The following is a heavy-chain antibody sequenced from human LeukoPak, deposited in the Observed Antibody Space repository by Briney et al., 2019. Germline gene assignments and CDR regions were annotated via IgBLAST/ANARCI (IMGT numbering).Heavy chain of an antibody. V-gene: IGHV3-23*01. D-gene: IGHD3-3*01. Sequence: GGSLRLSCEASGFTFSSYAMAWVRQAPGKGLEWVSSISDYTGDTYSADSVKGGFSISRDNSKSTLFLEMNSLRAEDTAVYYCAKHEADFWSCFDSWGQGTLVTVSS. J-gene: IGHJ4*02. CDR1: GFTFSSYA. CDR3: AKHEADFWSCFDS. CDR2: ISDYTGDT.